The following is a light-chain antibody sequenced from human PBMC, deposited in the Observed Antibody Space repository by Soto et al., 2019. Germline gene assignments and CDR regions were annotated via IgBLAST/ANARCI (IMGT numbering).Light chain of an antibody. CDR1: QSVSSNY. V-gene: IGKV3-20*01. Sequence: EIVLTQSPGTLSLSPGERATLSCRSSQSVSSNYLAWYQQKPDQAPRLVIYDVSGRATGIPDRFSGSGSGTDFNHTISRLEPEDFAVYYCQQYGSSPTFGQGTKVEIK. J-gene: IGKJ1*01. CDR3: QQYGSSPT. CDR2: DVS.